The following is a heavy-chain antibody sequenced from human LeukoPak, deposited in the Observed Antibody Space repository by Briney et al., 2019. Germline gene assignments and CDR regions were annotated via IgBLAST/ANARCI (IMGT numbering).Heavy chain of an antibody. CDR1: GFTFSSFG. Sequence: PGRSQRLSCVASGFTFSSFGMHWVRQAPGKGLEWVALIWYDGSNTYYADSVKGRFTISRDDSKNTVYLQMNSLRAGDTALYYCARGFLDFDPWGQGTLVIVSS. D-gene: IGHD3/OR15-3a*01. J-gene: IGHJ5*02. CDR2: IWYDGSNT. V-gene: IGHV3-33*01. CDR3: ARGFLDFDP.